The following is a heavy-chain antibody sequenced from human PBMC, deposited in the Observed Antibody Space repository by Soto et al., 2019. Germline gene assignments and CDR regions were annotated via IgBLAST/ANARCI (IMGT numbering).Heavy chain of an antibody. CDR2: INPATGAA. Sequence: QLHLVQSGAVVKKPGASVTVSCSASGYPVTAYYMHWVRQAPGRGLEWMGGINPATGAAKYTQTFQGRVTLTRETAISTVFMELSGLTSEDTAVFYCARGGGVGVAGSAAFDMWGQGTLVTVSS. D-gene: IGHD3-3*01. V-gene: IGHV1-2*02. J-gene: IGHJ3*02. CDR3: ARGGGVGVAGSAAFDM. CDR1: GYPVTAYY.